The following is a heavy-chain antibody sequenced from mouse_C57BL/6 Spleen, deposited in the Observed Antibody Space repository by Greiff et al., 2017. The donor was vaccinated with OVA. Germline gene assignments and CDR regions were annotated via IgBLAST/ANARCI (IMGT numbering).Heavy chain of an antibody. CDR3: ATGSRAWFAY. J-gene: IGHJ3*01. CDR1: GYTFTSYW. D-gene: IGHD1-1*01. V-gene: IGHV1-50*01. CDR2: IDPSDSYT. Sequence: VQLQQPGAELVKPGASVKLSCKASGYTFTSYWMQWVKQRPGQGLEWIGEIDPSDSYTNYNQKFKGKATLTVDTSSSTAYMQLRSLTSEDSAVYYCATGSRAWFAYWGQGTLVTVSA.